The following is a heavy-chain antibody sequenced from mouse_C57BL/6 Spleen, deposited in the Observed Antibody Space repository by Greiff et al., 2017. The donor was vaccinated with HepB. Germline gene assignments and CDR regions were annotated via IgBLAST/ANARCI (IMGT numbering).Heavy chain of an antibody. D-gene: IGHD1-1*01. J-gene: IGHJ1*03. CDR2: IHPNSGST. CDR1: GYTFTSYW. V-gene: IGHV1-64*01. CDR3: ARCYYGSSYWYFDV. Sequence: QVQLQQPGAELVKPGASVKLSCKASGYTFTSYWMHWVKQRPGQGLEWIGMIHPNSGSTNYNKKFKSKATLTVDKSSSTAYMQLSSLTSEDSAVYYCARCYYGSSYWYFDVWGTGTTVTVSS.